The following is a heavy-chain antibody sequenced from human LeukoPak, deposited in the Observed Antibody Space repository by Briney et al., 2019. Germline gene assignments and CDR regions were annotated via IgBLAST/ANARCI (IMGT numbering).Heavy chain of an antibody. J-gene: IGHJ4*02. CDR2: ISGSGGST. CDR1: GFTFSSYG. Sequence: GGSLRLSCAASGFTFSSYGMSWVRQAPGKGLEWVSAISGSGGSTYYADSVKGRFTISRDNSKNTLYLQMNSLRAEDTAVYYCAKSRNYAVTTFLNYWGQGTLVTVSS. V-gene: IGHV3-23*01. D-gene: IGHD1-7*01. CDR3: AKSRNYAVTTFLNY.